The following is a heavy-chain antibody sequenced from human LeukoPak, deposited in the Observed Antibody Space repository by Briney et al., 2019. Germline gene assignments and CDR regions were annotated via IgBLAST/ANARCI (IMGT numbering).Heavy chain of an antibody. CDR1: GYSFTTYW. V-gene: IGHV5-51*01. CDR3: ARQTGLTAPVVSY. D-gene: IGHD5-18*01. CDR2: IYPGDSDT. Sequence: GESLKISCRGSGYSFTTYWIGWVRQMPGKGLEWMGIIYPGDSDTSYSPSFQGQVTISADKSINTAYLQWTSLKASGTAMYYCARQTGLTAPVVSYWGQGTLVTVSS. J-gene: IGHJ4*02.